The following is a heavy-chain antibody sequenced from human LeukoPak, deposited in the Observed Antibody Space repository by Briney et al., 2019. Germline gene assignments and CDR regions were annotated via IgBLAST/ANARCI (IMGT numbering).Heavy chain of an antibody. D-gene: IGHD2/OR15-2a*01. J-gene: IGHJ4*02. Sequence: ASVKVSCKASGYTFTSYYTHWVRQAPGQGLEWMGIIKPSGGSTLYAQKFQGRVTVTSDMSTSTVYVELSSLRSEDTAVYYCAREVPENFNFDYWGQGTLVSVSS. V-gene: IGHV1-46*01. CDR1: GYTFTSYY. CDR3: AREVPENFNFDY. CDR2: IKPSGGST.